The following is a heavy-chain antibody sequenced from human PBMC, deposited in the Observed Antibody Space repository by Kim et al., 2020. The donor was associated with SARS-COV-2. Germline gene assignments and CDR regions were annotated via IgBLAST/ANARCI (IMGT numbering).Heavy chain of an antibody. J-gene: IGHJ6*02. D-gene: IGHD2-8*01. CDR2: ISSSSSYI. Sequence: GGSLRLSCAASGFTFSSYSMNWVRQAPGKGLEWVSSISSSSSYIYYADSVKGRFTISRDNAKNSLYLQMNSLRAEDTAVYYCAREGRDIVLMVYDYYYGMDVWGQGTTVTVSS. CDR3: AREGRDIVLMVYDYYYGMDV. CDR1: GFTFSSYS. V-gene: IGHV3-21*01.